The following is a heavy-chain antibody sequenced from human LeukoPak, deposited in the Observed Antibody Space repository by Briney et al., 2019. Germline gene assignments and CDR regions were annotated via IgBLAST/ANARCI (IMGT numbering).Heavy chain of an antibody. CDR2: IYHSGST. CDR3: ARGANSYYYDSSGYYYGY. J-gene: IGHJ4*02. V-gene: IGHV4-30-2*01. CDR1: GGSISSGGYS. D-gene: IGHD3-22*01. Sequence: PSETLSLTCAVSGGSISSGGYSWSWIRQPPGKGLEWIGYIYHSGSTYYNPSLKSRVTISVDRSKNQFSLKLSSVTAADTAVYYCARGANSYYYDSSGYYYGYWGQGTLVTVSS.